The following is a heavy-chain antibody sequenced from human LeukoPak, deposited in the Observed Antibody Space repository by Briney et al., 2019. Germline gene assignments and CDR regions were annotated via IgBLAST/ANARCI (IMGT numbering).Heavy chain of an antibody. CDR2: ISWDSSSV. D-gene: IGHD4-11*01. Sequence: GRSLRLSCAASGFTFDDYAMHWVRQAPGKGLEWVSGISWDSSSVAYADSVKGRFTISRDNAKNSLYLQMNSLRTEDMAFYYCARRNSFNAFDFWGPGTLVTVSS. CDR1: GFTFDDYA. J-gene: IGHJ3*01. V-gene: IGHV3-9*03. CDR3: ARRNSFNAFDF.